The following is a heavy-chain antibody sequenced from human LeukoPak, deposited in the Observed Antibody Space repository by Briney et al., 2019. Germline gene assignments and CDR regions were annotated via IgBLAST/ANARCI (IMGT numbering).Heavy chain of an antibody. CDR3: ARDPESSSFDL. Sequence: GGSLRLSCAASGFSFITSWMSWVRQTPEKGLEFVANIDQGGSVRNYVDSLKGRCTISRDNAKKSLYLEINSLRADDTAVYYCARDPESSSFDLWGRGALVTVSS. J-gene: IGHJ4*02. V-gene: IGHV3-7*01. D-gene: IGHD6-13*01. CDR2: IDQGGSVR. CDR1: GFSFITSW.